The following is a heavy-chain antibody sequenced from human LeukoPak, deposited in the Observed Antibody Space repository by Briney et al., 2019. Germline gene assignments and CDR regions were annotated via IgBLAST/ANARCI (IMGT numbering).Heavy chain of an antibody. CDR2: IRQDGSDK. D-gene: IGHD2-21*01. CDR1: GFTFSLYW. J-gene: IGHJ4*02. Sequence: GGSLRLSCAASGFTFSLYWMGWVRQAPGKGLEWVANIRQDGSDKYYADSVKGRFTISRDNADNSLYLQMDSLRVEDTAVYFCLRPFPINCASPSCHGFDLWGQGTLVTVSS. V-gene: IGHV3-7*01. CDR3: LRPFPINCASPSCHGFDL.